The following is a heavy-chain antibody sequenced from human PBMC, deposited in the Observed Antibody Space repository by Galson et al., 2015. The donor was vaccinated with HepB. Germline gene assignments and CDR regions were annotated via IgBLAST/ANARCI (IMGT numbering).Heavy chain of an antibody. V-gene: IGHV1-24*01. CDR2: FDPEDGET. Sequence: SVKVSCKVSGYALTELSMHWVRQAPGKGLEWMGGFDPEDGETIYAQKFQGRVTMTEDTSTDTAYMELSSLRSEDTAVYYCATSSRGSGTWGAFDIWGQGTMVTVSS. D-gene: IGHD3-10*01. CDR3: ATSSRGSGTWGAFDI. CDR1: GYALTELS. J-gene: IGHJ3*02.